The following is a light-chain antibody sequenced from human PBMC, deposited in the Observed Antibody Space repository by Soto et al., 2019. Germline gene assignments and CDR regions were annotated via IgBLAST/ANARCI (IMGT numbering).Light chain of an antibody. CDR1: SSDVGGYNY. CDR3: GTWDTSLRVFYV. J-gene: IGLJ1*01. CDR2: EVN. V-gene: IGLV2-8*01. Sequence: QSVLTQPPSASGSPGQSVAISCTGTSSDVGGYNYVSWYQQHPGKAPKLMIYEVNKRPSGVPDRFSGSKSGNTASLTVSGLQAEDEADYYCGTWDTSLRVFYVFGSGTKVTVL.